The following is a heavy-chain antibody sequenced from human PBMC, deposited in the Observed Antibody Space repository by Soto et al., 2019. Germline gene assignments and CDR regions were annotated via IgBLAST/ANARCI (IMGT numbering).Heavy chain of an antibody. J-gene: IGHJ6*02. Sequence: GGSLRLSCAASGFTFDDYAMSWVRQAPGKGLEWVSAISGSGGSTYYADSVKGRFTISRDNSKNTLYLQMNSLRAEDTAVYYCAKAGSIAVAGTRDYYGMDVWGQGTTVTVSS. CDR1: GFTFDDYA. CDR2: ISGSGGST. CDR3: AKAGSIAVAGTRDYYGMDV. D-gene: IGHD6-19*01. V-gene: IGHV3-23*01.